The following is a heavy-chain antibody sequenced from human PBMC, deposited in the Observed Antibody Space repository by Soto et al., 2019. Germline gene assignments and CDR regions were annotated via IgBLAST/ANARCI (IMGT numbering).Heavy chain of an antibody. CDR3: ARETLRHLDF. CDR2: IWYDGSNT. Sequence: GGSLRLSCRTSGFTFSGNGMHWVRQAPGKGLEWVAIIWYDGSNTYYADSVKGRFTVSRDSSKDTLYLQMNRLGAEDTAVYFCARETLRHLDFWGQGTLVTVSS. J-gene: IGHJ4*02. D-gene: IGHD3-16*01. CDR1: GFTFSGNG. V-gene: IGHV3-33*01.